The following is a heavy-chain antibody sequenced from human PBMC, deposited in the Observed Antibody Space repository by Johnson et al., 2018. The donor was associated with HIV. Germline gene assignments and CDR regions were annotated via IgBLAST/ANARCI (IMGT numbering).Heavy chain of an antibody. CDR2: ISGGGDTI. Sequence: VQLVESGGGLVQPGGSLRLSCTASGFTFSRYAMSWVRPAPGKGLEWVSAISGGGDTIYYADSVKGRFTISRDNAKNSLHLQMNSLRAEDTAVYYCAKGTHYSDSSGYWSNDAFDIWGQGTRVTVSS. CDR1: GFTFSRYA. D-gene: IGHD3-22*01. V-gene: IGHV3-23*04. CDR3: AKGTHYSDSSGYWSNDAFDI. J-gene: IGHJ3*02.